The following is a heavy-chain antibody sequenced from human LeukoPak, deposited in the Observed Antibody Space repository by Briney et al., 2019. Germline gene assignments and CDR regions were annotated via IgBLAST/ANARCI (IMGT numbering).Heavy chain of an antibody. J-gene: IGHJ4*02. CDR3: ARYKPWGYSYGYDY. Sequence: GGSLRLSCAASGFTFSSYDMHWVRQATGKGLEWVSAIGTAGDTYYPGSVKGRFTISRENAKNSLYLQMNSLRAGDTAVHYCARYKPWGYSYGYDYWGQGTLVTVSS. CDR1: GFTFSSYD. D-gene: IGHD5-18*01. V-gene: IGHV3-13*01. CDR2: IGTAGDT.